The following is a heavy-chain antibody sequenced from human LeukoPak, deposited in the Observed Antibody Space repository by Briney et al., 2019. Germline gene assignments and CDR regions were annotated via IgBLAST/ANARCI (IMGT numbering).Heavy chain of an antibody. Sequence: SETLSLTCIVSGGSISSYYWSWIRQPPGKGLEWIGYMYYSGSTNYNPSLKSRVTISVDTSRKQFFLRLSSVTAADTAMYYCARAGRDYGRSFDYWGQGTLVTVSS. V-gene: IGHV4-59*12. CDR3: ARAGRDYGRSFDY. CDR2: MYYSGST. D-gene: IGHD4-17*01. CDR1: GGSISSYY. J-gene: IGHJ4*02.